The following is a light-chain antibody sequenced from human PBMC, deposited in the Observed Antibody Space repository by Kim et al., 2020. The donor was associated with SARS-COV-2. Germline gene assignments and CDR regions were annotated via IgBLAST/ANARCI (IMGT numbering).Light chain of an antibody. J-gene: IGLJ3*02. CDR1: NIGGKS. Sequence: SYELTQPPSVSVAPGETTRMTCGGDNIGGKSVHWYQQKPGQAPVMVIYYDSDRPSGIPERFSGSISVNTATLTISRVEAGDEADYYCQVWDISSDHPVFGGGTQLTVL. CDR2: YDS. V-gene: IGLV3-21*04. CDR3: QVWDISSDHPV.